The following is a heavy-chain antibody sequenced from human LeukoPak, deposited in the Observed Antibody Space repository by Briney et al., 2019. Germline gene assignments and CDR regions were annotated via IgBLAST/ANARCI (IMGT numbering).Heavy chain of an antibody. J-gene: IGHJ4*02. V-gene: IGHV3-9*01. CDR3: AKARYASGSYSHYFDY. CDR2: ISWNSGSI. Sequence: PGGFLRLSCAASGFTFDDYAMHWVRQAPGKGREWVSGISWNSGSIGYADSVKGRFSISRDNAKNSLYLQMNSLRAEDTALYYCAKARYASGSYSHYFDYWGQGTLVTVSS. CDR1: GFTFDDYA. D-gene: IGHD3-10*01.